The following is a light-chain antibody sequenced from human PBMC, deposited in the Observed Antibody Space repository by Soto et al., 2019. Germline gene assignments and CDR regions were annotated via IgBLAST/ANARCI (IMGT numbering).Light chain of an antibody. CDR2: AAS. CDR3: QQYYNWPRT. Sequence: IVMTLSPGTLSLPTKDTATLSCRASQSLGSDLAWYQQKPGQAPRLLIFAASARPTGIPARISGSGSGTEFTLTISSLRSEDFAVYFCQQYYNWPRTFGQGAKV. V-gene: IGKV3-15*01. CDR1: QSLGSD. J-gene: IGKJ1*01.